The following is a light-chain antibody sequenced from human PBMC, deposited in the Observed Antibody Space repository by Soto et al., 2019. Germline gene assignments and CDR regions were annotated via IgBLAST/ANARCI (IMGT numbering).Light chain of an antibody. CDR1: SSDVGGYNY. CDR2: EVS. Sequence: QSALTQPASVSGSPGQSITISCTGTSSDVGGYNYVSWYQQHPGKAPKLMIYEVSNRPSGGCNRYRVSKSGNAAALSISGLQAEDEADDYCSSYTSSSIDYVFGTGTKLTVL. J-gene: IGLJ1*01. V-gene: IGLV2-14*01. CDR3: SSYTSSSIDYV.